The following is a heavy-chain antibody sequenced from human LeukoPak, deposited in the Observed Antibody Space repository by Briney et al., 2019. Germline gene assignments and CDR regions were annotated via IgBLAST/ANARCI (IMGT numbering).Heavy chain of an antibody. Sequence: GGSLRLSCAASGFTFSSYGMHWVRQAPGKGLEWVAFIRYDGSNKYYADSVKGRFIFSRDNSKNTLYLQMNSLRAEDTAVYYCAKSTGAHNYFDYWGQGTLVTVSS. CDR3: AKSTGAHNYFDY. CDR2: IRYDGSNK. V-gene: IGHV3-30*02. CDR1: GFTFSSYG. J-gene: IGHJ4*02.